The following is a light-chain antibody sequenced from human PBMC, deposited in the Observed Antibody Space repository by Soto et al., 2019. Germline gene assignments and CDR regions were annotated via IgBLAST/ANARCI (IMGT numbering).Light chain of an antibody. Sequence: ENVLTQSPGTLSLSPGERATLSCRASQSVGSSYLAWYQQKPGQAPRLLIYSTSSRATDIPDRFSGSGSGTDFTLTISRLEPEDFAVYYGQQYDSPIWTFGQGTKVEIK. CDR3: QQYDSPIWT. V-gene: IGKV3-20*01. J-gene: IGKJ1*01. CDR2: STS. CDR1: QSVGSSY.